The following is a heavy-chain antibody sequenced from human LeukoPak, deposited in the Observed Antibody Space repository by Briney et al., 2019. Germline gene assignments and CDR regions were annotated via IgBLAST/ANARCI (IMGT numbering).Heavy chain of an antibody. V-gene: IGHV1-2*06. Sequence: GASVKVSCKASGYTFTGYYMHWVRQAPGQGLEWMGRINPNSGGTNNTQKFQGRVTMTRDTSISTAYMELSRLRSDDTAVYYCARSRYYYYMDVWGKGTTVTVSS. CDR2: INPNSGGT. CDR1: GYTFTGYY. CDR3: ARSRYYYYMDV. J-gene: IGHJ6*03.